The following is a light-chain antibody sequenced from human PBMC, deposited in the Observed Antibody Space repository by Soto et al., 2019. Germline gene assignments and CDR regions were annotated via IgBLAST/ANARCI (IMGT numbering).Light chain of an antibody. CDR2: EVS. CDR1: SSDVGSYNL. Sequence: QSALPQPASVYGSPGESITISCTGTSSDVGSYNLVSWYQQHPGKAPKLMIYEVSKRPSGVSNRFSGSKSGNTASLTISGLQAEDEADYYCCSYAGSSTYVFGTGTKVTVL. J-gene: IGLJ1*01. V-gene: IGLV2-23*02. CDR3: CSYAGSSTYV.